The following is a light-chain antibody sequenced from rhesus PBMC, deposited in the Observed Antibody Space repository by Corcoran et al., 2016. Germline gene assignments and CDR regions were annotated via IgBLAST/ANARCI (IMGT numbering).Light chain of an antibody. CDR2: EVT. CDR3: SSYAGTNTFI. Sequence: QAALTQPPSVSGSPGQSVTISCSGTSSDIGGYSYVSWYQQHPGTAPQLLIYEVTERPSGVSARFSGAKSGNTASLTISGLRSEDDSDFYCSSYAGTNTFIFGGGTRLTVL. J-gene: IGLJ1*01. V-gene: IGLV2-32*02. CDR1: SSDIGGYSY.